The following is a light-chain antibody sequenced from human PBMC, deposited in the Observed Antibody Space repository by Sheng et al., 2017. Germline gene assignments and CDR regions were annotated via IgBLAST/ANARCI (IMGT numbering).Light chain of an antibody. CDR2: DVS. J-gene: IGLJ2*01. CDR3: SSYTSANIR. V-gene: IGLV2-14*03. CDR1: YSDIGSYNF. Sequence: QPASVSGSPGQSITISCTGDYSDIGSYNFVSWYQQHPGKAPKLMLYDVSLRPPGVSNRFSGSKSGVTASLTIYGLQPEDEADYYCSSYTSANIRFGGGTKLTVL.